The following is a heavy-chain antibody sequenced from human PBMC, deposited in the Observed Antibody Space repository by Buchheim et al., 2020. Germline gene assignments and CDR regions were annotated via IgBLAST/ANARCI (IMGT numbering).Heavy chain of an antibody. CDR1: GYSLSSFW. CDR2: IDPSDSYT. CDR3: ARTVAGTREDC. J-gene: IGHJ4*02. Sequence: EVQLVQSGAEVTKPGESLKISCKASGYSLSSFWITWVRQMPGKGLEWMGRIDPSDSYTNYSPSFQGHVTISADKSINTAYLQWSSLKTSDTAIYYCARTVAGTREDCWGQGTL. D-gene: IGHD6-19*01. V-gene: IGHV5-10-1*03.